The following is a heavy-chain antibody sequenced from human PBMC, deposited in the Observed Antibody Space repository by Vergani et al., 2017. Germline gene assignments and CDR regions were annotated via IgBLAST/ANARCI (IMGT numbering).Heavy chain of an antibody. D-gene: IGHD3-10*01. Sequence: EVQLVESGGGLVKPGGSLNLSCAASGFPFSSYGINWVGQAPGKGLEWVSSISSISSYIYYADSVKGRFTISRDTAKNSLYLQMNSLRAEDTAVYYCARITMVRGVIPTKDYWGQGTLVTVSS. CDR2: ISSISSYI. CDR3: ARITMVRGVIPTKDY. J-gene: IGHJ4*02. CDR1: GFPFSSYG. V-gene: IGHV3-21*01.